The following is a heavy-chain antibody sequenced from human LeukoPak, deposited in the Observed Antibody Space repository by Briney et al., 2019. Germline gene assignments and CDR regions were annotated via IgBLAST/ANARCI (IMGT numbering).Heavy chain of an antibody. CDR3: ARESRAAGQAGPFDY. CDR2: IYTSGST. V-gene: IGHV4-4*07. Sequence: SETLSLTCAVYGGSISSYYWSWIRQPAGKGLEWIGRIYTSGSTNYNPSLKSRVTMSVDTSKNQFSLKLSSVTAADTAVYYCARESRAAGQAGPFDYWGQGTLVTVSS. CDR1: GGSISSYY. D-gene: IGHD6-13*01. J-gene: IGHJ4*02.